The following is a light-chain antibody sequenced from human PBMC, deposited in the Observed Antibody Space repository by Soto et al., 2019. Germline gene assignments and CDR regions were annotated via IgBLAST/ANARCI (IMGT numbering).Light chain of an antibody. CDR1: SSNIGNNA. Sequence: QSVLTQPPSVSEAPGQRVTISCSGSSSNIGNNAVNWYQQLPGKAPKLLIYYDDLLPSGVSDRFSGSKSGTSASLATSGLQSEDEADYNCAAWDDSLNGVVFGGGTKVTVL. CDR2: YDD. V-gene: IGLV1-36*01. CDR3: AAWDDSLNGVV. J-gene: IGLJ2*01.